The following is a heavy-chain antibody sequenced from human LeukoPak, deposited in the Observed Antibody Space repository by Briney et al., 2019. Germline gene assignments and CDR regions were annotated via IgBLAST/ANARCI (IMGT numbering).Heavy chain of an antibody. Sequence: GGSLRLSCAASGFTFSSYGMSWVRQAPGKGLEWVSGLSGSGGSTYYSDSVKGRFTISRDNSKNTLYLQIDFLTAEDTAVYYCARSPVAGPPNYFDYLGQGTLVTVSS. CDR1: GFTFSSYG. D-gene: IGHD6-19*01. CDR2: LSGSGGST. V-gene: IGHV3-23*01. J-gene: IGHJ4*02. CDR3: ARSPVAGPPNYFDY.